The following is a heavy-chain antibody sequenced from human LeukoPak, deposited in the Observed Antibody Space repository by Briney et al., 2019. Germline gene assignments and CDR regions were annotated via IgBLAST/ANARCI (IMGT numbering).Heavy chain of an antibody. V-gene: IGHV1-8*01. CDR3: ARGGYDSSGYYGYYFDY. D-gene: IGHD3-22*01. Sequence: ASVKVSCKASGYTFTSYDINWVRQATGQGLEWMGWMNPNRGNTGYAQKFQGRVTMTRNTSISTAYMELSSLRSEDTAVYYCARGGYDSSGYYGYYFDYWGQGTLVTVSS. J-gene: IGHJ4*02. CDR2: MNPNRGNT. CDR1: GYTFTSYD.